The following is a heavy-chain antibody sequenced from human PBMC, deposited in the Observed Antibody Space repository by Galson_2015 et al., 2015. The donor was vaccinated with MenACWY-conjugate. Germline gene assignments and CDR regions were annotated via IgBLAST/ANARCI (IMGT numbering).Heavy chain of an antibody. V-gene: IGHV1-18*01. J-gene: IGHJ4*02. Sequence: SVKVSCKASGYTFTSYGISWVRQAPGQGLEWMGWISAYNGNANYAQKLQGRVTMTTDTSTSTAYMELRSLRSDDTAVYYCARLSRFGELFGQIDYWGQGTLVTVSS. D-gene: IGHD3-10*02. CDR1: GYTFTSYG. CDR3: ARLSRFGELFGQIDY. CDR2: ISAYNGNA.